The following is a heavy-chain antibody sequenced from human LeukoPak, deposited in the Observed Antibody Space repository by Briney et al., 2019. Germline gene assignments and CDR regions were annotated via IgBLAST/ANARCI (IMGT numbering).Heavy chain of an antibody. J-gene: IGHJ4*02. CDR3: ARGLVTTTY. D-gene: IGHD3-22*01. Sequence: GSLRLSCAASGFTFSSYEMNWVRQAPGRGLEWIGEINHSGSTNYNPSLKSRVTISVDTSKNQFSLKLSSVTAADTAVYYCARGLVTTTYWGQGTLVTVSS. V-gene: IGHV4-34*01. CDR2: INHSGST. CDR1: GFTFSSYE.